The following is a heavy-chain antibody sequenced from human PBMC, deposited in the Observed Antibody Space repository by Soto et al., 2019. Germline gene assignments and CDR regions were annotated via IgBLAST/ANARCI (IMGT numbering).Heavy chain of an antibody. CDR2: IYYSGST. Sequence: QVQLQESGPGLVKPSQTLSLTCTVSGGSISSGAYYWSWIRQHPGKGLEWIGYIYYSGSTYYNPSLKSRDTTSVDTSKNQFSLKLSSVTAADTAVYYCAIYDSSGSRGFQHWGQGTLVTVSS. J-gene: IGHJ1*01. V-gene: IGHV4-31*03. D-gene: IGHD3-22*01. CDR3: AIYDSSGSRGFQH. CDR1: GGSISSGAYY.